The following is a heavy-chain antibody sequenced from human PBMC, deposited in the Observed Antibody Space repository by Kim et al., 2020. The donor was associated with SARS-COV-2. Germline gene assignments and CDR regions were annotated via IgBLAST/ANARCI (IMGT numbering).Heavy chain of an antibody. J-gene: IGHJ3*01. Sequence: NYSPSFQGHVTISADKSISTAYLQWSSLKASDTAMYYCARHDWVSGLFRWGQGTMVTVSS. V-gene: IGHV5-10-1*01. D-gene: IGHD3-9*01. CDR3: ARHDWVSGLFR.